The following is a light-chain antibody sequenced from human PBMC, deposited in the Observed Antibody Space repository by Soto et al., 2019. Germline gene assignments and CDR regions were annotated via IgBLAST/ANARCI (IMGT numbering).Light chain of an antibody. CDR1: QSVSSN. Sequence: IVMTQSPATLSVSPGERATLPCRTSQSVSSNLAWYQQKPGQAPRLLIYGASTRATGIPARFSGSGSGTEFTLTISSLQSEDFAVYYCQHYNNWPPWTFGQGTKVDIK. V-gene: IGKV3-15*01. J-gene: IGKJ1*01. CDR2: GAS. CDR3: QHYNNWPPWT.